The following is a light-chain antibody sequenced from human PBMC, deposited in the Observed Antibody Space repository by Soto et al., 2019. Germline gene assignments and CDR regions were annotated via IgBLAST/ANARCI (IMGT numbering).Light chain of an antibody. V-gene: IGLV2-14*01. Sequence: QSALTQPASVSGSPGQSITISCTGTSSDVGGYKYVSWYQQHPGKAPKLMIYEVSNRPSGVSNRFSGSKSGNTASLTISGLQVEDEADYYCSSYTSSSSLVFGTGPQVTVL. CDR3: SSYTSSSSLV. CDR1: SSDVGGYKY. CDR2: EVS. J-gene: IGLJ1*01.